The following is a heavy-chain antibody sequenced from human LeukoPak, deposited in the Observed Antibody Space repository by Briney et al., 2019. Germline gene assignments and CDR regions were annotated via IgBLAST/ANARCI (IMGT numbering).Heavy chain of an antibody. V-gene: IGHV4-31*03. CDR3: AREMVVAATEPNDAFDI. Sequence: SETLSLTCTVSGGSISSGGYYWSWIRQHPGKGLEWIGYIYYSGSTYYNPSLKSRVTISVDTSKNQFSLKLSSVTAADTAVYYCAREMVVAATEPNDAFDIWGQGTMVTVSS. CDR1: GGSISSGGYY. CDR2: IYYSGST. J-gene: IGHJ3*02. D-gene: IGHD2-15*01.